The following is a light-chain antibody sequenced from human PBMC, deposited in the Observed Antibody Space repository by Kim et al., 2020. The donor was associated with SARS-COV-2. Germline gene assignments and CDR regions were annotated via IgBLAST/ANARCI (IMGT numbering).Light chain of an antibody. CDR3: SSHTTSSTYV. CDR1: TSYVCYYKS. J-gene: IGLJ1*01. Sequence: GQSITISATGTTSYVCYYKSVSWYQQHPGKAPKLIIYDVSERASGVSNRFSGSQSGNTASLTISGLRAEDEADYYCSSHTTSSTYVFGSGTQLTVL. CDR2: DVS. V-gene: IGLV2-14*03.